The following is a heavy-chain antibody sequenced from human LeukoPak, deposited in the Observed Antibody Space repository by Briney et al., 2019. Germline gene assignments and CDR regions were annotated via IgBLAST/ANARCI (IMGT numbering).Heavy chain of an antibody. Sequence: PGGSLRLSCAASGFPFSSYVMHWLRQAPGKGVEWVADIWFDGGKIYYADSVKGRFTISRDNSKNTLYLQMNSLRAEDTAVYYCAREWDSGSYYLGYFDYWGQGTLVTVSS. CDR3: AREWDSGSYYLGYFDY. D-gene: IGHD1-26*01. CDR1: GFPFSSYV. CDR2: IWFDGGKI. J-gene: IGHJ4*02. V-gene: IGHV3-33*01.